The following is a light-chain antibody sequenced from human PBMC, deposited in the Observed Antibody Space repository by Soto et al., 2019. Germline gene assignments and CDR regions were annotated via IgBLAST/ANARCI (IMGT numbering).Light chain of an antibody. CDR3: NSNTSSSTYV. CDR2: DVS. Sequence: QSALTQPASVSGSPGQAIAISCTGTSSDVGSYNYVSWYQQHPGKAPKLMIYDVSNRPSGVSDRFSGSKSGNTASLTSYGLQAEEEADYFCNSNTSSSTYVFGTGTKVTVL. V-gene: IGLV2-14*03. J-gene: IGLJ1*01. CDR1: SSDVGSYNY.